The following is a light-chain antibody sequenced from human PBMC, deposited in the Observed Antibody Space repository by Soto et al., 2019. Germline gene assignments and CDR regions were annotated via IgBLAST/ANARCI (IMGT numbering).Light chain of an antibody. J-gene: IGLJ1*01. CDR2: DVS. CDR1: SSDVGGYNY. CDR3: CSYAGSYTYV. V-gene: IGLV2-11*01. Sequence: QSALTQPRSVSGSPGQSVTISCTGTSSDVGGYNYVSWYQQHPGKAPKLMIYDVSKRPSGVPDRFSGSKSGNTASLTISGRQAEDEADYYCCSYAGSYTYVVGTGTKLTVL.